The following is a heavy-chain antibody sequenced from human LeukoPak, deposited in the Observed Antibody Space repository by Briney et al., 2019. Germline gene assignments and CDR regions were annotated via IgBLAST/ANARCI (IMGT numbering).Heavy chain of an antibody. CDR3: ARGGYYDFWSGHNNWFDP. CDR1: GGTFSSYA. V-gene: IGHV1-69*05. CDR2: IIPIFGTA. D-gene: IGHD3-3*01. Sequence: SVKVSCKASGGTFSSYAISWVRQAPGQGLEWMGGIIPIFGTANYAQKFQGRVTITTDESTSTAYMELSSLRSEDTAVYYCARGGYYDFWSGHNNWFDPWGQGTLVTVSS. J-gene: IGHJ5*02.